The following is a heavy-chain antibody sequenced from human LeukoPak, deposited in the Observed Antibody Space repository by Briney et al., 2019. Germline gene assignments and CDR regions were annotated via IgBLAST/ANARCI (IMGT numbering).Heavy chain of an antibody. Sequence: PSETLSLTCTVSGGSISGYYWSWIRQPPGKGLEWIGYIYDSGSTNYKPSLKSRVTISGDTSKNRFSLNLRYVTAADTAVYYCARGGSYYVDYWGQGILVTVSS. CDR3: ARGGSYYVDY. J-gene: IGHJ4*02. CDR2: IYDSGST. CDR1: GGSISGYY. D-gene: IGHD3-10*01. V-gene: IGHV4-59*01.